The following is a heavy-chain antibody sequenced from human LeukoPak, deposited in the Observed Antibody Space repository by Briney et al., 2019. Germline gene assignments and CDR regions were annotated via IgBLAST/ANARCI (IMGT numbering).Heavy chain of an antibody. CDR1: GGSFSGYY. V-gene: IGHV4-34*01. Sequence: PPETLSLTCAVYGGSFSGYYWSWIRQPPGKGLEWIGEINHSGSTNYNPSLKSRVTISVATSKNQFSLKLSSVTAADTAVYYCARDRGLYYDYIWGSYRYTRTFDPWGQGTLVTVSS. CDR3: ARDRGLYYDYIWGSYRYTRTFDP. CDR2: INHSGST. J-gene: IGHJ5*02. D-gene: IGHD3-16*02.